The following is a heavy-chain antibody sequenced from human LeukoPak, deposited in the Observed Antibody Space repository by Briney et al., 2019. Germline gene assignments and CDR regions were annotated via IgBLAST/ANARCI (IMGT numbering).Heavy chain of an antibody. Sequence: SVKVSCKASGGTFSSYAISWVRQAPGQGLEWMGGIIPIFGTANYAQKFQGRVTITTDESTSTAYMELSSLRSDDTAVYYCARGGSHQYWYFDLWGRGTLVTVSS. CDR2: IIPIFGTA. J-gene: IGHJ2*01. D-gene: IGHD1-26*01. V-gene: IGHV1-69*05. CDR3: ARGGSHQYWYFDL. CDR1: GGTFSSYA.